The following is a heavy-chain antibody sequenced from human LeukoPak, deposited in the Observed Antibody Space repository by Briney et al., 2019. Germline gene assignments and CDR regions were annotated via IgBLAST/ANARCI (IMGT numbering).Heavy chain of an antibody. V-gene: IGHV3-30*04. D-gene: IGHD4-17*01. Sequence: GRSLRLTCAASGFTFSSHAMHWVRQAPGKGLEWVAVISSDGGNSYSADSVKGRFTISRDNSKNTLYLQMNSLRGEDTAVYYCARKPDYGDYGDYWGQGTLVTVSS. CDR3: ARKPDYGDYGDY. CDR1: GFTFSSHA. CDR2: ISSDGGNS. J-gene: IGHJ4*02.